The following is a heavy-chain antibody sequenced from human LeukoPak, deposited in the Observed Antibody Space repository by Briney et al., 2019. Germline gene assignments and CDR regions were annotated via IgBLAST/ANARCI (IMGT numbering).Heavy chain of an antibody. D-gene: IGHD3-16*01. CDR2: IYYTGSP. J-gene: IGHJ4*02. CDR3: ARRGGSGRACDY. CDR1: GASLRRGTSY. Sequence: SETLSLICSVSGASLRRGTSYWGWIRQPPGTGLERVGRIYYTGSPYDNPSLKSRVTIYVNTYKNQFSLKLSSVTAADTAVYYCARRGGSGRACDYWGQGTLVSVSS. V-gene: IGHV4-39*01.